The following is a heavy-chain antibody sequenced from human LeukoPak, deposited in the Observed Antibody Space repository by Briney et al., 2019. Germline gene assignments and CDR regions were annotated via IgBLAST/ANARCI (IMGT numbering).Heavy chain of an antibody. J-gene: IGHJ6*03. V-gene: IGHV3-30*02. CDR2: IRYDGSDK. CDR3: ARVEVTTVYYYYYMDV. D-gene: IGHD4-11*01. Sequence: GGSLRLSCAASGFTFSNYGMHWVRQAPGKGLEWVAFIRYDGSDKYYADSVKGRFTISRDNSKNTLYLQMNSLRPEDTAVYYCARVEVTTVYYYYYMDVWGKGTTVTVSS. CDR1: GFTFSNYG.